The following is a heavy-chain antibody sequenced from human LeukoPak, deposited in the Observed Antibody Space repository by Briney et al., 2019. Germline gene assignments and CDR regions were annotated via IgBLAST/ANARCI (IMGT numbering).Heavy chain of an antibody. D-gene: IGHD3-3*01. Sequence: PGGSLRLSCAASGFTFSSYAMSWVRQAPGKGLEWVSSISSSSTYIHYADSVKGRFTISRDNAKNSLYLQMNSLRAEDTAVYYCAREPFWSGYYSNLHFDYWGQGTLVTVSS. CDR1: GFTFSSYA. CDR3: AREPFWSGYYSNLHFDY. CDR2: ISSSSTYI. J-gene: IGHJ4*02. V-gene: IGHV3-21*01.